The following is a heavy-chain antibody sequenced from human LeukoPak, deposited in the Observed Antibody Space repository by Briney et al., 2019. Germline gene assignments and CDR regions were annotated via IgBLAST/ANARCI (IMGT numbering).Heavy chain of an antibody. D-gene: IGHD3-16*02. CDR1: GFTFSNYW. Sequence: PGGSLRLSCAASGFTFSNYWMDWVRQAPGKGLVWVSRINTDGSRTTYADSVKGRFTISRDNAKNTLYLQMNSLRVDDTAVYFCARGLGGSYPFDCWGQGALVTVSS. V-gene: IGHV3-74*01. CDR3: ARGLGGSYPFDC. J-gene: IGHJ4*02. CDR2: INTDGSRT.